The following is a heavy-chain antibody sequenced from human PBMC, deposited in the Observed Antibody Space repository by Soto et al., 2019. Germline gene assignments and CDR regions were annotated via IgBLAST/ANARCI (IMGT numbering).Heavy chain of an antibody. CDR2: INPNADKT. V-gene: IGHV1-8*01. CDR1: GYTFTTYD. D-gene: IGHD3-16*01. Sequence: QVQLVQSGAEVKKPGASVKVSCKTSGYTFTTYDINWVRQTPGQGLEWMGWINPNADKTGFAQRVQGRVTMTKDTSINTVFMELNNLRSEDAAVYYCARQRRGTRYYFDHWGQGTLVTVSS. CDR3: ARQRRGTRYYFDH. J-gene: IGHJ4*02.